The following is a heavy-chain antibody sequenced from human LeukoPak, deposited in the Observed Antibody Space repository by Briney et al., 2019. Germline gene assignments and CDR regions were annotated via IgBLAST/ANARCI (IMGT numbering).Heavy chain of an antibody. D-gene: IGHD2-2*01. J-gene: IGHJ3*02. CDR3: ARDSGRSSTSCSLGIAFDI. CDR2: IYTSGST. V-gene: IGHV4-4*07. Sequence: SETLSLTCTVSGGSISSYYWSWVRQPAGKGLEWIGRIYTSGSTNYNPSLKSRVTMSVDTSKNQFSLKLSSVTAADTAVYYCARDSGRSSTSCSLGIAFDIWGQGTMVTVSS. CDR1: GGSISSYY.